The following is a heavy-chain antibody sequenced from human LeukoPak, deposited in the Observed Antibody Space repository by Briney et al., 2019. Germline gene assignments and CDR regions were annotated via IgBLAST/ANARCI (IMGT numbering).Heavy chain of an antibody. D-gene: IGHD6-13*01. J-gene: IGHJ1*01. V-gene: IGHV3-30-3*01. CDR2: ISYDGSNK. Sequence: PGGSLRLSCAASGFTFSSYAMHWVRQAPGKGLEWVAVISYDGSNKYYADSVKGRFTISRDNSKNTLYLQMNSLRAEDTAVYYCARVDARIAAAGREYFQHWGQGTLVTVSS. CDR3: ARVDARIAAAGREYFQH. CDR1: GFTFSSYA.